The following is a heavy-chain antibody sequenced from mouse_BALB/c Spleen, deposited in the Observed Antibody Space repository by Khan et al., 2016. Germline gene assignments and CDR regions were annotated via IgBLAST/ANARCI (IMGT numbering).Heavy chain of an antibody. CDR1: GFTFSSFG. Sequence: EVELVESGGGLVQPGGSRKLSCAASGFTFSSFGMHWVRQAPEKGLEWVAFISSGSSAIYYADTVKGRFTISRDDPKNTLFLQMTSLRSEDTAMYYCGRGDYWGQGTTLTVSS. CDR2: ISSGSSAI. CDR3: GRGDY. V-gene: IGHV5-17*02. J-gene: IGHJ2*01.